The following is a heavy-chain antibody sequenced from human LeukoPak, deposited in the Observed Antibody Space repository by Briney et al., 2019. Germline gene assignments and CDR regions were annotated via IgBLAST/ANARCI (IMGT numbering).Heavy chain of an antibody. CDR3: ARDVSYNSLDY. CDR1: GFTFSNHG. Sequence: GGSLRLSCATSGFTFSNHGFYWCRRAPGKGLEWVAVIWYDGSKKYYADSVKGRSTISRDNSKNTLYLEMNSLRAEDTAVYYCARDVSYNSLDYWGQGTLVTVSS. J-gene: IGHJ4*02. D-gene: IGHD6-13*01. CDR2: IWYDGSKK. V-gene: IGHV3-33*01.